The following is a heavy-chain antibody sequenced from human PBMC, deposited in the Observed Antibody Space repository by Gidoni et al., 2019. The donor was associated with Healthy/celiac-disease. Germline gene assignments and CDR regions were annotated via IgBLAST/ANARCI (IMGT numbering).Heavy chain of an antibody. CDR3: GRGGWACTNGVCFYYGMDV. V-gene: IGHV3-33*01. CDR2: IWYDGSNK. CDR1: GFTFSSYG. Sequence: QVQLVESGGGVVQPGRSLRLSCAASGFTFSSYGMHWVRQAPGKGLEWVAVIWYDGSNKYYADSVKGRFTISRDNSKNTLYLQMNSLRAEDTAVYYCGRGGWACTNGVCFYYGMDVWGQGTTVTVSS. J-gene: IGHJ6*02. D-gene: IGHD2-8*01.